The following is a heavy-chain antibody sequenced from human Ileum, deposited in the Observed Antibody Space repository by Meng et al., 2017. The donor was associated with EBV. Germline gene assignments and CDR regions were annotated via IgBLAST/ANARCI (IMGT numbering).Heavy chain of an antibody. CDR2: TYYRSKWNT. V-gene: IGHV6-1*01. Sequence: QVQLQQSGPGLPKPSQTLSLTCAISGDSVSSISGAWNWIRQSPSRGLEWLGRTYYRSKWNTDYAVSVSSRITISPDTSKNQFSLQLNSVTPEDTAVYYCARGSYYFDSWGQGTLVTVSS. D-gene: IGHD1-26*01. CDR3: ARGSYYFDS. J-gene: IGHJ4*02. CDR1: GDSVSSISGA.